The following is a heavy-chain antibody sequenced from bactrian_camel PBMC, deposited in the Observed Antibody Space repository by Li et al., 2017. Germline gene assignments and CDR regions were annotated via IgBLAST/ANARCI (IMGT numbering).Heavy chain of an antibody. CDR1: GFTLSDYD. J-gene: IGHJ4*01. D-gene: IGHD4*01. CDR2: IHSTGGAT. V-gene: IGHV3S40*01. Sequence: VQLVESGGGLVQPGGSLRLSCAVSGFTLSDYDMSWVRQAPGKGLEYVSGIHSTGGATWYTKSVKGRFTISRDDGLNTVYLQMNSLHPEDTATYYCSAGRICLRGTIRSVDYYGQGTQVTVS.